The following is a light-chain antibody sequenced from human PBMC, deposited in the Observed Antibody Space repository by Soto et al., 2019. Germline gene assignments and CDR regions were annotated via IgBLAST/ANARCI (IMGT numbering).Light chain of an antibody. V-gene: IGKV3-11*01. CDR3: QQRSDWPPWT. Sequence: EIVLTQSPATLSLSPGERATLSCRASQSVSRYLAWYQQKPGQAPRLLIYDTSDRATGIPARFSGSGSGTDFPLTISSLEPEDFAVYYCQQRSDWPPWTFGPGTKLEI. CDR1: QSVSRY. J-gene: IGKJ1*01. CDR2: DTS.